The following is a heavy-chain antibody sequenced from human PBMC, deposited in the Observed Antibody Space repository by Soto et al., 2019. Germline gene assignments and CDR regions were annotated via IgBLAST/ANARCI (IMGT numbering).Heavy chain of an antibody. CDR2: IYDSEST. D-gene: IGHD3-10*01. CDR1: GGSVSSYY. CDR3: AGSKYYYGSGRFT. V-gene: IGHV4-59*02. Sequence: ETLSLTCTVSGGSVSSYYWSWIRQPPGKGLEWIGYIYDSESTSYNPSLKSRVTISVDTSKNQFSVKLSSVTAADTAVYYCAGSKYYYGSGRFTWGQGTPVTVSS. J-gene: IGHJ5*02.